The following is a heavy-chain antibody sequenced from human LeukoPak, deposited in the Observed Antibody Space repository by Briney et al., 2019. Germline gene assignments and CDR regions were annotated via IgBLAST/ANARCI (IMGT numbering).Heavy chain of an antibody. V-gene: IGHV3-23*01. CDR2: ISGSGSNT. Sequence: GGSLRLSCAASGFTFSSSVMSWVRQAPGKGLEWVSTISGSGSNTYYADSVKGRFTISRDNSKSTPHLQMNSLRAEDTAVYYCAKLVAHWGQGTLVTVSS. CDR1: GFTFSSSV. D-gene: IGHD5-12*01. CDR3: AKLVAH. J-gene: IGHJ4*02.